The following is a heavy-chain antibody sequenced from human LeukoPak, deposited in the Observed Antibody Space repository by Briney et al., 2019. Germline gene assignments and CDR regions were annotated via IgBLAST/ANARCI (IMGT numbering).Heavy chain of an antibody. Sequence: GGSLRLSCAASGFTFSSYSMNWVRQAPGKGLEWVSSISSSSSYIYYADSVKGRFTISRDNAKNSLYLQINSLRAEDTAVYYCARSDFWSGYHTRGDAFDIWGQGTMVTVSS. CDR1: GFTFSSYS. D-gene: IGHD3-3*01. CDR3: ARSDFWSGYHTRGDAFDI. J-gene: IGHJ3*02. CDR2: ISSSSSYI. V-gene: IGHV3-21*01.